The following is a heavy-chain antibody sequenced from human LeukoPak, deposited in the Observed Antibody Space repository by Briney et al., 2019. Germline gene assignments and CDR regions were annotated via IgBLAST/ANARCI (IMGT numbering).Heavy chain of an antibody. CDR3: ARAPGVRYYYYMDV. CDR2: INWNGGNT. Sequence: GGSLRLSCAASGFTFDDYGMSWVRQAPGKGLEWVSGINWNGGNTGYADSVKGRFTISRDNVKNSLYLQMNSLRAEDTALYYCARAPGVRYYYYMDVWGKGTTVTVSS. CDR1: GFTFDDYG. D-gene: IGHD2-8*01. V-gene: IGHV3-20*04. J-gene: IGHJ6*03.